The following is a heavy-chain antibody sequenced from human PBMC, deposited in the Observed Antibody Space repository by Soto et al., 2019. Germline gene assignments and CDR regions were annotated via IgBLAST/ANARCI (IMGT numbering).Heavy chain of an antibody. CDR1: GYTFTSYY. V-gene: IGHV1-46*03. CDR2: INPSGGST. CDR3: ARRYCSGGSCRRWFDP. J-gene: IGHJ5*02. D-gene: IGHD2-15*01. Sequence: ASVKVSCKASGYTFTSYYMHWVRQAPGQGLECMGIINPSGGSTSYAQKFQGRVTMTRDTSTSTVYMELSSLRSEDTAVYYCARRYCSGGSCRRWFDPWGQGTLVTVSS.